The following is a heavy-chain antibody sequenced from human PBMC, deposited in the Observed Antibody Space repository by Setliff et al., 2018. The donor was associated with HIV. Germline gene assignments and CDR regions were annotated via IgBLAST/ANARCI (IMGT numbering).Heavy chain of an antibody. CDR3: TRKLAPGHGMDV. D-gene: IGHD3-3*02. J-gene: IGHJ6*02. CDR1: GFIFSDYG. CDR2: ISSDSRTT. V-gene: IGHV3-48*04. Sequence: GGSLRLSCTASGFIFSDYGMHWVRQTPGKGPEWISYISSDSRTTYYADSVKGRFTISRDNAKNSLYLQMDSLRVEDTTVYYCTRKLAPGHGMDVWGQGTTVTVSS.